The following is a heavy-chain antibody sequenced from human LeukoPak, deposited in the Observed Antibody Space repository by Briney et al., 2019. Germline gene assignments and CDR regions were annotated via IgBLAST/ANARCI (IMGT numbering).Heavy chain of an antibody. CDR2: IYDSTTA. D-gene: IGHD1-26*01. CDR3: ARQGWDNWFDP. V-gene: IGHV4-39*01. CDR1: GDSITNTNYY. J-gene: IGHJ5*02. Sequence: PSETLSLTCAVSGDSITNTNYYWAWIRQPPGKGLEWIGNIYDSTTAYYNPSLKSRTTISKDTSKNQFSLQLRSLTAADTAVYYCARQGWDNWFDPWGQGTLVTVSS.